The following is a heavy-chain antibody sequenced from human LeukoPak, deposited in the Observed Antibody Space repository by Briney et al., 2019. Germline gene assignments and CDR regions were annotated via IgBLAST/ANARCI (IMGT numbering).Heavy chain of an antibody. J-gene: IGHJ3*02. V-gene: IGHV3-7*01. CDR2: IKQDGSEK. CDR1: GFTFSSYS. Sequence: GGSLRLSCAASGFTFSSYSMNWVRQAPGKGLEWVANIKQDGSEKYYVDSVKGRFTISRDNAKNSLYLQMNSLRAEDTAVYYCARDKIYYDSSGSEDAFDIWGQGTMVTVSS. CDR3: ARDKIYYDSSGSEDAFDI. D-gene: IGHD3-22*01.